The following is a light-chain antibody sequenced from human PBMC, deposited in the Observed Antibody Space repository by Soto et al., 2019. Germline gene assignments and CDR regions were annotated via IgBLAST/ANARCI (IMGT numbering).Light chain of an antibody. J-gene: IGLJ1*01. Sequence: QSALAQPASVSGSPGQSITISCTGTSSDVGSYNLVSWYQHHPGKTPKLMIYEGSRRPSGVSNRFSDSKSGNTASLTISGLQAEEEAEYYCCSYETSSTYVFGSGTKLTVL. CDR3: CSYETSSTYV. CDR1: SSDVGSYNL. CDR2: EGS. V-gene: IGLV2-23*01.